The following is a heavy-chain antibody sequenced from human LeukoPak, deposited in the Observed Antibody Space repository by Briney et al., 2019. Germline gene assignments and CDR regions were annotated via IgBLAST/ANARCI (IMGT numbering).Heavy chain of an antibody. CDR3: ARGSITIFGVVITYYYYYMDV. J-gene: IGHJ6*03. V-gene: IGHV4-39*07. CDR2: INHSGST. Sequence: SETLSLTCTVSGGSITSNTNYWGWIRQPPGKGLEWIGEINHSGSTNYNPSLKSRVTISVDTSKNQFSLKLSSVTAADTAVYYCARGSITIFGVVITYYYYYMDVWGKGTTVTVSS. CDR1: GGSITSNTNY. D-gene: IGHD3-3*01.